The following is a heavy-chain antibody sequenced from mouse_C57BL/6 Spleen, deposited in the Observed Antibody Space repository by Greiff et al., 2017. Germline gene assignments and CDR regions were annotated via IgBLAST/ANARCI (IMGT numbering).Heavy chain of an antibody. J-gene: IGHJ2*01. V-gene: IGHV1-15*01. D-gene: IGHD2-5*01. Sequence: QVQLKESGAELVRPGASVTLSCKASGYTFTDYEMHWVKQTPVHGLEWIGAIDPETGGTAYNQKFKGKAILTADKSSSTAYMELRSLTSEDSAVYYCTRGTYSNYVRYFDYWGQGTTLTVSS. CDR1: GYTFTDYE. CDR3: TRGTYSNYVRYFDY. CDR2: IDPETGGT.